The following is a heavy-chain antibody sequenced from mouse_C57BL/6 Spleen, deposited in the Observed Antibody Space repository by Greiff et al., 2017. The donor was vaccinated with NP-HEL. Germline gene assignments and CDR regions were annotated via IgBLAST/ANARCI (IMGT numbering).Heavy chain of an antibody. J-gene: IGHJ3*01. CDR1: GYTFTSYW. V-gene: IGHV1-61*01. D-gene: IGHD2-4*01. CDR2: IYPSDSET. Sequence: VQLQQSGAELVRPGSSVKLSCKASGYTFTSYWMDWVKQRPGQGLEWIGNIYPSDSETHYNQKFKDKATLTVDKSSSTAYMQLSSLTSEDSAVYYCARRTIYYDYDQAWFAYWGQGTLVTVSA. CDR3: ARRTIYYDYDQAWFAY.